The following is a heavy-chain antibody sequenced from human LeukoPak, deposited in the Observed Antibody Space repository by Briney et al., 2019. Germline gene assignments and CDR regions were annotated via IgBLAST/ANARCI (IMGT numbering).Heavy chain of an antibody. CDR2: IDPSDGST. J-gene: IGHJ5*01. V-gene: IGHV1-46*01. CDR1: GGTFSSYA. Sequence: ASVKVSCKASGGTFSSYAISWVRQAPGQGLEWMGIIDPSDGSTIYAQKFQGRVTMTRDTSTSTVHMELSSLRSDDTAVYYCTRDESGTRRGWFEYWGQGTLVTVSS. CDR3: TRDESGTRRGWFEY.